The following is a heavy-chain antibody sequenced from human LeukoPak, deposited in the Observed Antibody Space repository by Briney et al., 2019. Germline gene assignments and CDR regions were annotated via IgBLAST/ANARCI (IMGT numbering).Heavy chain of an antibody. J-gene: IGHJ3*02. V-gene: IGHV4-59*01. CDR1: GGSIGSYY. CDR2: IYYSGST. CDR3: ATGYSSSWYVSAFDI. D-gene: IGHD6-13*01. Sequence: SETLSLTCTVSGGSIGSYYWSWIRQPPGKGLEWIGYIYYSGSTNYNPSLKSRVTISVDTSKNQFSLKLSSVTAADTAVYYCATGYSSSWYVSAFDIWGQGTMVTVSS.